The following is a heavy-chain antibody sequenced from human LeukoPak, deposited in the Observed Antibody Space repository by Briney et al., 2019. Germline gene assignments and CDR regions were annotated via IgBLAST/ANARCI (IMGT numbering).Heavy chain of an antibody. J-gene: IGHJ4*02. Sequence: GGSLRLSCAASGFTFSSYSMNWVRQAPGKGLEWVSYISSSSSTIYYADSVKGRFTISRDNAKNSLYLQMNSLRAEDTAVYYCARDGVKSGAAPRYWGQGTLVTVSS. D-gene: IGHD3-10*01. CDR2: ISSSSSTI. CDR1: GFTFSSYS. CDR3: ARDGVKSGAAPRY. V-gene: IGHV3-48*04.